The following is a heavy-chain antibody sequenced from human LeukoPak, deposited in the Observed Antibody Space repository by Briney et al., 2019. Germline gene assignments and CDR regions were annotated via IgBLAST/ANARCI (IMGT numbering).Heavy chain of an antibody. CDR3: AGELPYYFDY. Sequence: SETLSLTCTVSGGSISSGSYYWSWIRQPAGKGLEWIGYIYYSGSTNYNPSLKSRVTISVDTSKNQFSLKLSSVTAADTAVYYCAGELPYYFDYWGQGTLVTVSS. V-gene: IGHV4-61*10. CDR2: IYYSGST. J-gene: IGHJ4*02. CDR1: GGSISSGSYY. D-gene: IGHD6-6*01.